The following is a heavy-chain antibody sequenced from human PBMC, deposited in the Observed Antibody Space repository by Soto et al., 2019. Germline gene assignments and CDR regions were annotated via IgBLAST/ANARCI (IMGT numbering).Heavy chain of an antibody. D-gene: IGHD2-15*01. CDR2: ISAYNGNT. J-gene: IGHJ6*02. Sequence: QVQLVQSGAEVKKPGASVKVSCKASGYTFTSYGITWVQEAPGQGLEGRGWISAYNGNTNYAQKLQGRVTMTTDTSTSTAYMELRSLRSDDTAVYYCARGQPQWWRDQGMDVWGQGTTVTVSS. V-gene: IGHV1-18*04. CDR3: ARGQPQWWRDQGMDV. CDR1: GYTFTSYG.